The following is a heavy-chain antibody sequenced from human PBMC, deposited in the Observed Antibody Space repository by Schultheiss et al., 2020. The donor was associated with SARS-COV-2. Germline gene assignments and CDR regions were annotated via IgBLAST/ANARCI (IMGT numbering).Heavy chain of an antibody. CDR2: IYYSGST. J-gene: IGHJ4*02. CDR1: GGSISSYY. CDR3: ARDGVYSSGYYFDY. D-gene: IGHD3-22*01. Sequence: SETLSLTCTVSGGSISSYYWSWIRQPPGKGLEWIGYIYYSGSTNYNPSLKSRVTMSVDTSKNQFSLKLSSVTAADTAVYYCARDGVYSSGYYFDYWGQGTLVTVSS. V-gene: IGHV4-59*12.